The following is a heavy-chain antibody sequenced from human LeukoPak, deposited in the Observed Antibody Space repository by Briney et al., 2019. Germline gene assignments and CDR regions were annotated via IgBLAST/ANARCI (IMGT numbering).Heavy chain of an antibody. CDR3: ARGDQTTVIPYYFDY. CDR1: GFTFSSYS. V-gene: IGHV3-21*01. D-gene: IGHD4-17*01. Sequence: PGGSLRLSCAASGFTFSSYSMNWVRQAPGKGLEWVSSISSSSSYIYYADSVKGRFTISRDNAKNSLYLQMNSLRAEDTAVYYCARGDQTTVIPYYFDYWGQGTLVTVSS. CDR2: ISSSSSYI. J-gene: IGHJ4*02.